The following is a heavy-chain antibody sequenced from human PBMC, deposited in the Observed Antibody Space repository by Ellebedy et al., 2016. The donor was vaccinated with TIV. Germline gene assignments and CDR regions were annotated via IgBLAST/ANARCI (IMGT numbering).Heavy chain of an antibody. V-gene: IGHV4-34*01. D-gene: IGHD4-17*01. CDR3: ARSGRGDYGVGWFDP. J-gene: IGHJ5*02. CDR1: GGSFSGYY. Sequence: MPGGSLRLSCAVYGGSFSGYYWSWIRQPPGKGLEWIGEINHSGSTNYNPSLKSRVTISVDTSKNQFSLKLSSVTAADTAVYYCARSGRGDYGVGWFDPWGQGTLVTVSS. CDR2: INHSGST.